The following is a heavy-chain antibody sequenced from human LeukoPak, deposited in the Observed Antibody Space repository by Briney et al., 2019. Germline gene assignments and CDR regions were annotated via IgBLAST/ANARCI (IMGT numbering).Heavy chain of an antibody. J-gene: IGHJ3*02. CDR2: IYNSVST. D-gene: IGHD5-18*01. V-gene: IGHV4-4*07. CDR1: GGSISSYY. CDR3: ARDLTTDMLSGHYDAFDI. Sequence: KPSETLSLICTVSGGSISSYYWNWIRQAAGKGLEWIGRIYNSVSTNYNPSLKSRVTMSVDTSKNQLSLKLSSVTAADTAVYYCARDLTTDMLSGHYDAFDIWGQGTTVTVSS.